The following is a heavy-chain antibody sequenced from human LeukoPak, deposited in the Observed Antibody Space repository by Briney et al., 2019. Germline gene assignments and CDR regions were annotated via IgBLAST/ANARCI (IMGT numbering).Heavy chain of an antibody. V-gene: IGHV3-11*06. J-gene: IGHJ4*02. CDR1: GFTFSDYY. CDR2: ISSSSSYT. CDR3: ASLKEPWFGELIPNY. Sequence: GGSLRLSCAASGFTFSDYYMSWIRQAPGKGLEWVSYISSSSSYTNYADSVKGRFTTSRDNAKNSLYLQMNSLRAEDTAVYYCASLKEPWFGELIPNYWGQGTLVTVSS. D-gene: IGHD3-10*01.